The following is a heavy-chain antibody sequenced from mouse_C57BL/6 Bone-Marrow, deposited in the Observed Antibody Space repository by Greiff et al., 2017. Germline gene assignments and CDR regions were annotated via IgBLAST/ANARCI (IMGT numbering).Heavy chain of an antibody. Sequence: QVHVKQSGPELVRPGVSVKISCKGSGYTFTDYAMHWVKQSHAKSLEWIGVISTYYGDASYNQKFKDKATMTVDKSSSTAYMELARLTSEDSAVXYCAREKGYGGYWYFDVWGTGTTVTVSS. CDR3: AREKGYGGYWYFDV. J-gene: IGHJ1*03. CDR1: GYTFTDYA. V-gene: IGHV1-67*01. D-gene: IGHD2-2*01. CDR2: ISTYYGDA.